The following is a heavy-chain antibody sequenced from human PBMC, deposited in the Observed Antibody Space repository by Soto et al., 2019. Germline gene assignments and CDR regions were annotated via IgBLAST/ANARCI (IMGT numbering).Heavy chain of an antibody. D-gene: IGHD2-15*01. Sequence: SETLSLTCAVYGGSFSGYYWSWIRQPPGKGLEWIGEIKHNGSTNYNPSLKIRVTISVDTSKNQFSLKLSSVTAADTAVYCCARGRHSIVVVVAATPGYFDYWGQGTLVTVSS. J-gene: IGHJ4*02. V-gene: IGHV4-34*01. CDR1: GGSFSGYY. CDR2: IKHNGST. CDR3: ARGRHSIVVVVAATPGYFDY.